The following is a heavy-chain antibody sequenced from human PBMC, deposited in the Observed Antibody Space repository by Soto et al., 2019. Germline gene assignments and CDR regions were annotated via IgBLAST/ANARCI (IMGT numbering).Heavy chain of an antibody. CDR3: ARSVDSESYFRHFDY. D-gene: IGHD1-26*01. CDR1: GFTFSNFP. J-gene: IGHJ4*02. V-gene: IGHV3-30-3*01. CDR2: ISYGGINN. Sequence: GGSLRLSCAATGFTFSNFPMHWVRQAPDKGLEWVAVISYGGINNYYADSVKGRFTISRDDSKNTVYLKMNGLRSDDTAVYYCARSVDSESYFRHFDYWGQGALVTVSS.